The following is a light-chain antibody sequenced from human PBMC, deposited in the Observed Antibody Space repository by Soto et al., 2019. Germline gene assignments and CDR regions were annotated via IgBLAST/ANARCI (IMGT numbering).Light chain of an antibody. Sequence: QSVLTQPRSVSGSPGQSVTISCTGTSSDVGGYDFVSWYQQHPGKAPKLMIYGVTERPSGVPDRFSGSRSGNTASLTISGLQAEDDADYYCCSYAGTYTFYVFGTGTSSPS. J-gene: IGLJ1*01. CDR1: SSDVGGYDF. CDR2: GVT. V-gene: IGLV2-11*01. CDR3: CSYAGTYTFYV.